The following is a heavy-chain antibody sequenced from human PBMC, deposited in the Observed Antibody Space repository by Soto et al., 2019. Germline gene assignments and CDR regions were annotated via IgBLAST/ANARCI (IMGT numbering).Heavy chain of an antibody. D-gene: IGHD2-8*01. CDR3: VKDLIANNGVWGPFDM. CDR1: GFNFPAYA. Sequence: PGGSLRLSCAASGFNFPAYAMNWVRQAPGKGLQWVSGLVGSGADENYADSVRGRFTVSRDNSRNTLYLQMNSLRDEDTAVYYCVKDLIANNGVWGPFDMWGRVTKVTLSS. V-gene: IGHV3-23*01. CDR2: LVGSGADE. J-gene: IGHJ3*02.